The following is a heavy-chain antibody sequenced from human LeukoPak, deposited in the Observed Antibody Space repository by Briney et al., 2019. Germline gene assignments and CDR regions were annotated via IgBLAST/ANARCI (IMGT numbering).Heavy chain of an antibody. V-gene: IGHV1-2*02. CDR2: INPNTGET. CDR3: ASYPRYSSTPPFDY. CDR1: GYTFTRYY. D-gene: IGHD2-2*01. Sequence: ASVKVSCKASGYTFTRYYMHWVRQAPGQGLEWMGWINPNTGETNSAQKYQARVTMTRDTTINTAYMELTRLTSDDTAVYYCASYPRYSSTPPFDYWGQGTLVTVSS. J-gene: IGHJ4*02.